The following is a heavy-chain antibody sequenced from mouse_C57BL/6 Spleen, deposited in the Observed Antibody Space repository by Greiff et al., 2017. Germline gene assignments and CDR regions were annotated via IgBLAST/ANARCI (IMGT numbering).Heavy chain of an antibody. Sequence: EVQLQQSEGGLVQPGSSMKLSCTASGFTFSDYYMAWVRQVPEKGLEWVANINYDGSSTYYLDSLKSRFIISRDNAKNILYLQMSSLKSEDTATYYCARDSIGDAMDYWGQGTSVTVSS. V-gene: IGHV5-16*01. J-gene: IGHJ4*01. D-gene: IGHD2-14*01. CDR1: GFTFSDYY. CDR3: ARDSIGDAMDY. CDR2: INYDGSST.